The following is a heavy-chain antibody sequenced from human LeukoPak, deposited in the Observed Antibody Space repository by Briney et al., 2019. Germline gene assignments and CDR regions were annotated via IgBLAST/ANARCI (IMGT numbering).Heavy chain of an antibody. CDR2: VYYSGST. V-gene: IGHV4-59*01. CDR1: GASFEHYF. J-gene: IGHJ4*02. Sequence: SETLSLTCTVSGASFEHYFWSWIRQPPGRGLEWIGNVYYSGSTDYSPSLKSRLTISADTSKNQFSLKLNSVTAADTAVYYCASHRRSHGSEYWGQGALVTVSS. D-gene: IGHD3-10*01. CDR3: ASHRRSHGSEY.